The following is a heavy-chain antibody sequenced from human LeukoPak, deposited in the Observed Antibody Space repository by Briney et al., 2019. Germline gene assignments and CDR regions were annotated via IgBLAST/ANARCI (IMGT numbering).Heavy chain of an antibody. Sequence: PSETLSLTCTVSGDSISNYYWSWIRQPPGKGLEWIGYISYSGTTDCYPPLKSRVTISKDTSKNQFSLKLTSVTAADTAVYYCAREGNYYGSGVDYWGQGTLVTVSS. V-gene: IGHV4-59*12. CDR3: AREGNYYGSGVDY. CDR1: GDSISNYY. J-gene: IGHJ4*02. CDR2: ISYSGTT. D-gene: IGHD3-10*01.